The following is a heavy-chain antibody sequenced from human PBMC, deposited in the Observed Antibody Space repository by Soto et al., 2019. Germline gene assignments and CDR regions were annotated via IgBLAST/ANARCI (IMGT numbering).Heavy chain of an antibody. CDR2: IVASGGST. J-gene: IGHJ4*02. Sequence: EVQLLESGGGLVQPGGSLRLSCEASGFTFSSYVMTWVRQAPGKGLEWLSSIVASGGSTYYADSVKGRFTMSRDNSKNTLYLQMNSLGAEDTAVYYCAKYGAPTGAGPDYWGQGTLVTVSS. CDR3: AKYGAPTGAGPDY. D-gene: IGHD1-26*01. CDR1: GFTFSSYV. V-gene: IGHV3-23*01.